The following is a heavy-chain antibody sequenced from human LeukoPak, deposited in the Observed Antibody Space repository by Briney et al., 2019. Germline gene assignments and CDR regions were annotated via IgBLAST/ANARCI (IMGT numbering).Heavy chain of an antibody. Sequence: GASVTVSCKASGGTFSSYTISWVRQAPGQGLEWMGRIITILGIANNAQKFQGRVTITADKSTSTAYMELSSLRSEDTAVYYCAREGNSSTVWFDPWGQGTLATVSS. V-gene: IGHV1-69*04. J-gene: IGHJ5*02. D-gene: IGHD6-13*01. CDR2: IITILGIA. CDR1: GGTFSSYT. CDR3: AREGNSSTVWFDP.